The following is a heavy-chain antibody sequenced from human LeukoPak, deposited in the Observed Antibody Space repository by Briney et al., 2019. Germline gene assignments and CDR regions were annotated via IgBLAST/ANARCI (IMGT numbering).Heavy chain of an antibody. Sequence: GGSLRLSCAASGFTFSTYWMTWVRQAPGKGLEWVASINQDGSGKFYVDSVKGRFTISRDNAQKSLYLEMNSLRAEDTAFYYSSRAVTSTEGYWGQGTPVTVSS. J-gene: IGHJ4*02. V-gene: IGHV3-7*03. CDR1: GFTFSTYW. CDR2: INQDGSGK. CDR3: SRAVTSTEGY. D-gene: IGHD4-17*01.